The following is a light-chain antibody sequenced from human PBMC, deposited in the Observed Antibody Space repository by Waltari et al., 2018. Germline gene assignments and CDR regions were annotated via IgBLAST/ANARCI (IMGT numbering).Light chain of an antibody. CDR2: HTS. Sequence: EIVLTQSPGTLPLSPGERATLSCRASQSVGKYLAWYQQKTGQAPRLLIYHTSTRATGIPDRFSGSGSGTDFSLTISRLEPEDFAVYHCQMYVNLPATFGQGTKVEI. J-gene: IGKJ1*01. CDR3: QMYVNLPAT. CDR1: QSVGKY. V-gene: IGKV3-20*01.